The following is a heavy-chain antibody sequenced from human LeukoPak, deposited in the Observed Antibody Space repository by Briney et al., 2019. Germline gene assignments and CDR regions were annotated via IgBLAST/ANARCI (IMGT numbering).Heavy chain of an antibody. D-gene: IGHD5-24*01. CDR3: ARPSRRWLSHFDY. J-gene: IGHJ4*02. Sequence: ASVKVSCKASGYTSTGYYMHWVRQAPGQGLEWMGWINPNSGGTNYAQKFQGRVTMTRNTSISTAYMELSSLRSEDTAVYYCARPSRRWLSHFDYWGQGTLVTVSS. CDR2: INPNSGGT. CDR1: GYTSTGYY. V-gene: IGHV1-2*02.